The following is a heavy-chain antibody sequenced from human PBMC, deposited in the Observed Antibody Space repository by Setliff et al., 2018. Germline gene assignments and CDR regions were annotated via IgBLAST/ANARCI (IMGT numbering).Heavy chain of an antibody. J-gene: IGHJ4*02. CDR1: GDSFSSSSSYY. CDR2: IFNSGST. D-gene: IGHD5-12*01. Sequence: PSETLSLTCTAPGDSFSSSSSYYWGWIRQPPGKGLEWIGTIFNSGSTFYSPSLKSRVTMSVDTSKNQLSLEVTSVTAADMAVYYCARYQAATMLNYWGQGTLVTVSS. CDR3: ARYQAATMLNY. V-gene: IGHV4-39*01.